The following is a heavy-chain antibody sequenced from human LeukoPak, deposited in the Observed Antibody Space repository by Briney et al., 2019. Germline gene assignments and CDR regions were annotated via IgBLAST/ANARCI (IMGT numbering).Heavy chain of an antibody. CDR3: AKDVTSHPYYYYMDV. Sequence: GGSLRLSCAASGFTFSSYGMHWVRQAPGKGLEWVAFIRYDGSNKYYADSVKGRFTISRDNSKNTLYLQMNSLRAEDTAVYYCAKDVTSHPYYYYMDVWGKGTTVTVSS. V-gene: IGHV3-30*02. CDR2: IRYDGSNK. CDR1: GFTFSSYG. D-gene: IGHD2-2*01. J-gene: IGHJ6*03.